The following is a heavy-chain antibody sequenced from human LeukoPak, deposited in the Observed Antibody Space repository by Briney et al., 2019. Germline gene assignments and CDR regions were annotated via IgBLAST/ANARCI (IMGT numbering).Heavy chain of an antibody. Sequence: ASVKVSCKASGYTFTSYAMNWVRQAPGQGLEWMGWINTNTGNPTYAQGFTGRFVFSLDTSVSTAYLQISSLKAEDTAVYYCARGYIVAKPYNWFDPWGQGTLVTVSS. CDR1: GYTFTSYA. V-gene: IGHV7-4-1*02. D-gene: IGHD5-12*01. CDR3: ARGYIVAKPYNWFDP. J-gene: IGHJ5*02. CDR2: INTNTGNP.